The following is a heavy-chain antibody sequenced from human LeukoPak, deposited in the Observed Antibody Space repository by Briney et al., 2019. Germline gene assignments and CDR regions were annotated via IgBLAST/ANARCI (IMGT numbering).Heavy chain of an antibody. V-gene: IGHV4-59*01. CDR2: IYYSGST. Sequence: PSETLSLTCTVSGGSISSYYWSWIRQPPGKGLEWIGYIYYSGSTNYNPSLKSRVTISVDTSKNQFSLKLSSVTAADTAAYYCARAVSSGWLTGHFDYWGQGTLVTVSS. CDR3: ARAVSSGWLTGHFDY. J-gene: IGHJ4*02. D-gene: IGHD6-19*01. CDR1: GGSISSYY.